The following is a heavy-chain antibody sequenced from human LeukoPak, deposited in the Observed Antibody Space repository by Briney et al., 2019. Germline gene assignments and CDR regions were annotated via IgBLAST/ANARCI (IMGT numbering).Heavy chain of an antibody. CDR2: ISAYNGNT. Sequence: ASVKVSCKASGYTFTSYGISWVRQAPGQGLEWMGWISAYNGNTNYAQKLQGRVTMTTDTSTSIAYMELRSLRSDDTAVYYCARENRYSSSSNGNDYWGQGTLVTVSS. J-gene: IGHJ4*02. CDR3: ARENRYSSSSNGNDY. D-gene: IGHD6-6*01. CDR1: GYTFTSYG. V-gene: IGHV1-18*01.